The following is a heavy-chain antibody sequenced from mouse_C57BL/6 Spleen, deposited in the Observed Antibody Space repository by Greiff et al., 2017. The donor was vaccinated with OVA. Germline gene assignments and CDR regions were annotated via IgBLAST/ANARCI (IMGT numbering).Heavy chain of an antibody. Sequence: VQLQQPGAELVKPGASVKLSCKASGYTFTSYWMHWVKQRPGQGLEWIGDIYPGSGSTNYNEKFKSKATLTVDTSSSTAYMQLSSLTSEDSAVYYCARCGLEDYDGYAMDYWGQGTSVTVSS. CDR2: IYPGSGST. CDR1: GYTFTSYW. CDR3: ARCGLEDYDGYAMDY. V-gene: IGHV1-55*01. J-gene: IGHJ4*01. D-gene: IGHD2-4*01.